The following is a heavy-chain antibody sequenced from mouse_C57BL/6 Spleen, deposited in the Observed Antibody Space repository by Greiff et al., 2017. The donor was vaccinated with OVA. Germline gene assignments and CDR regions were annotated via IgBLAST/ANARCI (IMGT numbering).Heavy chain of an antibody. Sequence: EVKVVESGGGLVKPGGSLKLSCAASGFTFSSYAMSWVRQTPEKRLEWVATISDGGSYTYYPDNVKVRFAISRDNAKNNLYLHMSHLNSEDTSMYSCASSDYSSSYALDYWGQGTSVTVSS. V-gene: IGHV5-4*03. CDR1: GFTFSSYA. CDR3: ASSDYSSSYALDY. J-gene: IGHJ4*01. CDR2: ISDGGSYT. D-gene: IGHD1-3*01.